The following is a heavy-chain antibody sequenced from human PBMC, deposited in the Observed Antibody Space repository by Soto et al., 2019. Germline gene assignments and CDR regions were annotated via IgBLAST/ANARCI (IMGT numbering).Heavy chain of an antibody. CDR3: ARDMVRGVIIRADLYYYYGMGV. Sequence: EVQLVESGGGLVQPGGSLRLSCAASGFTFSSYSMNWVRQAPGKGLEWVSYISSSSSTIYYADSVKGRFTISRDNAKNSLYLQMNSLRAEDTAVYYCARDMVRGVIIRADLYYYYGMGVWGQGTTVTVSS. J-gene: IGHJ6*02. CDR2: ISSSSSTI. V-gene: IGHV3-48*01. D-gene: IGHD3-10*01. CDR1: GFTFSSYS.